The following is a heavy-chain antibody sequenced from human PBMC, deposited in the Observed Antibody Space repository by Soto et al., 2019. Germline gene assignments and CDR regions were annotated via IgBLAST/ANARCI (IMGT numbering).Heavy chain of an antibody. CDR1: GGSIRSYY. D-gene: IGHD5-18*01. J-gene: IGHJ6*02. CDR3: ARISSVDPYGYVNGGLDV. CDR2: FYHSGNS. V-gene: IGHV4-59*01. Sequence: PETRSLTCSVSGGSIRSYYWSWIGQSPEKGLEWIGYFYHSGNSNYNTSLKSRVTISVDTAKNQLALSLRTVTVADTAVYFCARISSVDPYGYVNGGLDVWGQGTTVTVSS.